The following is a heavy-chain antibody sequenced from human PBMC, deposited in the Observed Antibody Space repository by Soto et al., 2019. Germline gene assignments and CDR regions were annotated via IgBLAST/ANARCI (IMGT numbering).Heavy chain of an antibody. CDR3: ARGRSGSGYSGYDFDQ. V-gene: IGHV3-72*01. CDR2: IRNKLNSYGT. D-gene: IGHD5-12*01. Sequence: EVQLVESGGGLVQPGGSLRLSCTAFGFAFSDHYMDWVRQAPGKGLEWVGRIRNKLNSYGTEYAASVKGRFTISGDESENSVHLQMNSLETDDTALYYCARGRSGSGYSGYDFDQWGQGTLVTVSS. CDR1: GFAFSDHY. J-gene: IGHJ4*02.